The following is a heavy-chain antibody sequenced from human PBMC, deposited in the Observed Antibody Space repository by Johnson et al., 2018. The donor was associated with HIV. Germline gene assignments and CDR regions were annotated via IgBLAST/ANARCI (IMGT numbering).Heavy chain of an antibody. Sequence: VQLVESGGGVVRPGGSLRLSCAASGFTFDDYGLAWVRQAPGKGLEWVSAISGSGGSTYYADSVKGRFTISRDNSKNTLYLQMNSLKTEDTAVYYCTTPLLYYYDSSGYRNDAFDIWGQGTMVTVSS. V-gene: IGHV3-23*04. J-gene: IGHJ3*02. CDR2: ISGSGGST. CDR3: TTPLLYYYDSSGYRNDAFDI. CDR1: GFTFDDYG. D-gene: IGHD3-22*01.